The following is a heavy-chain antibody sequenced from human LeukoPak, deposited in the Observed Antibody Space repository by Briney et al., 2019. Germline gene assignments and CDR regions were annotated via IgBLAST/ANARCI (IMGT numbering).Heavy chain of an antibody. D-gene: IGHD5-12*01. Sequence: GGSLRLSCAASGFAFSDFSMNWVRQAPGKGLEWLSYISDGGTVIYYADSVKGRFTVSRDNARTSLYLQMNSLRDEDSAVYYCARGGGYNPYWGQGTQVTVSS. J-gene: IGHJ4*02. V-gene: IGHV3-48*02. CDR2: ISDGGTVI. CDR3: ARGGGYNPY. CDR1: GFAFSDFS.